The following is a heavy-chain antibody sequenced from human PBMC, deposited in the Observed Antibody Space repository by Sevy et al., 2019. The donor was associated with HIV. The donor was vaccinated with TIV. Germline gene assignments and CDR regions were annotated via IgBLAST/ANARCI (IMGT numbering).Heavy chain of an antibody. J-gene: IGHJ5*02. CDR2: IYSGGST. Sequence: GGSLRLSCAASGFTVSSNYMSWVRQAPGKGLEWVSVIYSGGSTYYADSVKGGFTISRDNSKNTLYLQMNSLRAEDTAVYYCAITYYYDSSGYYFSSWGQGTLVTVSS. CDR1: GFTVSSNY. CDR3: AITYYYDSSGYYFSS. D-gene: IGHD3-22*01. V-gene: IGHV3-53*01.